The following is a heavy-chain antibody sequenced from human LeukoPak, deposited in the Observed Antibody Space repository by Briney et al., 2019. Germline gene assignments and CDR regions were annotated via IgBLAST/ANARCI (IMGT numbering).Heavy chain of an antibody. J-gene: IGHJ4*02. V-gene: IGHV4-39*07. CDR1: GGSLSSSSYY. Sequence: SETLSLTCTVSGGSLSSSSYYWGWLRQPPGRGLEWIRSIYYSGSTYYNPSLKSRVTISIDTSKNQFSLKLSSVTAADTAVYYCARVLYGRHFDYWGQGTLVTVSS. CDR2: IYYSGST. D-gene: IGHD3-10*01. CDR3: ARVLYGRHFDY.